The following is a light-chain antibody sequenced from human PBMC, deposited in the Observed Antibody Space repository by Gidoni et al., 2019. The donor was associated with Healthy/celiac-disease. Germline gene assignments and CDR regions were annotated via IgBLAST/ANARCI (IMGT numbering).Light chain of an antibody. V-gene: IGKV3-15*01. CDR1: QSVSSN. CDR3: QQYNNWPPWT. CDR2: GAS. Sequence: EIVMTQSPATLSVSPGERATLSCRASQSVSSNVAWYQQKPGPAPRLLIYGASTRATGIPARFSGSGSGTEFTLTISSLQSEDFAVYYWQQYNNWPPWTFGQGTKVEIK. J-gene: IGKJ1*01.